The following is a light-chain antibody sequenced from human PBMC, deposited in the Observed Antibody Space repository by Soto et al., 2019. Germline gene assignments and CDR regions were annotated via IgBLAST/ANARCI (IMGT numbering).Light chain of an antibody. Sequence: DIQMTQSPSTLSASVGDRVTITCRASQSISSWLAWYQQEPGKAPKLLIYDASSLESGVPSRFSGSGSGTEFTLTISSLQPDDFATYYCQQYNSYSPLTLGGGTKVDIK. CDR3: QQYNSYSPLT. V-gene: IGKV1-5*01. J-gene: IGKJ4*01. CDR1: QSISSW. CDR2: DAS.